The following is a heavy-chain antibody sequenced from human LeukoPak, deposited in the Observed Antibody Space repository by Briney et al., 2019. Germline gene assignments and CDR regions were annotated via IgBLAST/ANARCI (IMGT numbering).Heavy chain of an antibody. J-gene: IGHJ4*02. CDR3: AKDSMIVVGNFDY. CDR2: ISGSGGST. V-gene: IGHV3-23*01. CDR1: GFSFSSYA. D-gene: IGHD3-22*01. Sequence: PGGSLRLSCAASGFSFSSYAMSWVRQAPGKGLEWVSAISGSGGSTYYADSVKGRFTISRDNSKNTLYLQMNSLRAEDTAVYYCAKDSMIVVGNFDYWGQGTLVTVSS.